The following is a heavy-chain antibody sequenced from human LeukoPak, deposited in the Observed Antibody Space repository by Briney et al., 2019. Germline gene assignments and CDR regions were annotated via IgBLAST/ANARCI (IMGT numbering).Heavy chain of an antibody. CDR1: GFTFSSYR. Sequence: PGGSLRLSCAASGFTFSSYRMSWVRQAPGKGLEWVANIKQDGSEKYYVDSVKGRFTISRDNAKNSLYLQMNSLRAEDTAVYYCARDPMFNYGALDYWGQGTLVTVSS. J-gene: IGHJ4*02. CDR3: ARDPMFNYGALDY. CDR2: IKQDGSEK. D-gene: IGHD4-17*01. V-gene: IGHV3-7*01.